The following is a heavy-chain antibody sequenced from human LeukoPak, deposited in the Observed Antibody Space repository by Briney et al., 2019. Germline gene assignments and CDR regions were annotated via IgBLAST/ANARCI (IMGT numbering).Heavy chain of an antibody. J-gene: IGHJ2*01. V-gene: IGHV3-7*01. D-gene: IGHD6-19*01. Sequence: PGGSLRLSCAASGFTFRRYAMSWVRQAPGKGLEWVANIKQDGSEKYYVDSVKGRFTISRDNAKNSLYLQMNSLRAEDTAVYYCARGGKIAVDLYWYFDLWGRGTLVTVSS. CDR2: IKQDGSEK. CDR3: ARGGKIAVDLYWYFDL. CDR1: GFTFRRYA.